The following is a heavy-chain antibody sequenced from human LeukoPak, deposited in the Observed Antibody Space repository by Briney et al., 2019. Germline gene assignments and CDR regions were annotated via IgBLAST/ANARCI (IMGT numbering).Heavy chain of an antibody. CDR1: GFTFSNYE. CDR2: ISSSGSLI. V-gene: IGHV3-48*03. Sequence: PGGSLRLSCAASGFTFSNYEMNWVRQAPGKGLEWISYISSSGSLIYYSDSVKGRFTISRDNAKNSLYLHMNSLRDEDTAVYYCARLEYYYVSGNYYKLFDYWGQGTLVTVCS. CDR3: ARLEYYYVSGNYYKLFDY. D-gene: IGHD3-10*01. J-gene: IGHJ4*02.